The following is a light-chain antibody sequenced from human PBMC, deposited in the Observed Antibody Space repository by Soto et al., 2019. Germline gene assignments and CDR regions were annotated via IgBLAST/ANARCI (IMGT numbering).Light chain of an antibody. Sequence: TQPPSARSSSWGVGVTITCRASQSIRDYLNWYRQKPGKAPEVLIYAASSLQSGVPSRFSGTGSETDFTLTTSSLQPQDFATYYCQQLNSYPITFGPGTRLEIK. CDR1: QSIRDY. V-gene: IGKV1-39*01. CDR3: QQLNSYPIT. CDR2: AAS. J-gene: IGKJ5*01.